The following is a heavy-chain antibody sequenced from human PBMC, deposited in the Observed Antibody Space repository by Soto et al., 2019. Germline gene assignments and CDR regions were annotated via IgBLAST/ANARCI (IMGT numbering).Heavy chain of an antibody. CDR3: AGDPDSHYNDSHASSYP. V-gene: IGHV1-69*04. CDR1: GGTFSSYT. D-gene: IGHD4-4*01. J-gene: IGHJ5*02. Sequence: SVKVSCKASGGTFSSYTISWVRQAPGQGLEWMGRIIPIIGIINYAQKFQGRVTISADKFTGTAYMELTGLRSDDTAVYYCAGDPDSHYNDSHASSYPWGQGTLVTVSS. CDR2: IIPIIGII.